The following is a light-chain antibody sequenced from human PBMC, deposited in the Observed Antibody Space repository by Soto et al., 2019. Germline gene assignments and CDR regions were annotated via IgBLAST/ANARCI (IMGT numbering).Light chain of an antibody. Sequence: DIQMTQSPSSLSASVGYRVTITCRSSQSISSWLAWYQQKPGKAPKLLIYDASSLQSGVPSRFSGSGSETDFTLTISSLQPEDFATYYCQQSYSTPLYTFGQGTRLEIK. CDR1: QSISSW. CDR2: DAS. J-gene: IGKJ5*01. V-gene: IGKV1-39*01. CDR3: QQSYSTPLYT.